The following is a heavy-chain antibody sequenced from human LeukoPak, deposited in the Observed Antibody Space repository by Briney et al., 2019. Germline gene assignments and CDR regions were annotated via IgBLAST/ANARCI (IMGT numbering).Heavy chain of an antibody. V-gene: IGHV1-8*01. CDR2: MNPNSGNT. CDR3: ARVWYRVXNSPXWXDP. J-gene: IGHJ5*02. Sequence: GASVKVSCKASGYTFTSYDINWVRQATGQGLEWMGWMNPNSGNTGYAQKLQGRVTMTTDTSTSTAYMELRSLRSDDTAVYYCARVWYRVXNSPXWXDPWGQGTLVT. CDR1: GYTFTSYD. D-gene: IGHD1-26*01.